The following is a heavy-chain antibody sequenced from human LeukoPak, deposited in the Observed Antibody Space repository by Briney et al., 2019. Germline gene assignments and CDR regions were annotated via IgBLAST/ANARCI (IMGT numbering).Heavy chain of an antibody. Sequence: GGSLRLSCAASGFTLSTYAMSWVRQAPGKGLDWVSSISGSGGSLYYADSVKGRFTISRDNSKNTLYLQMNSLRAEDTAVYYCAKADYYADHLFDYWGQGTLVTVSS. CDR1: GFTLSTYA. V-gene: IGHV3-23*01. D-gene: IGHD3-10*01. CDR2: ISGSGGSL. CDR3: AKADYYADHLFDY. J-gene: IGHJ4*02.